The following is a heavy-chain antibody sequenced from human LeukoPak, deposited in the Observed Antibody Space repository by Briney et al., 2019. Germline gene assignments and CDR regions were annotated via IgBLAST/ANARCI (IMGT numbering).Heavy chain of an antibody. CDR3: VPSDSSGLD. V-gene: IGHV3-74*01. Sequence: GGSLRLSCEASGFTFSHYWMHWVRQAPGKGLVWVSRTNTDGSSTSYMDSAKGRFTISRDNAKNTIYLQMNSLRAKDTAVYYCVPSDSSGLDWGQGTLVTVSS. CDR2: TNTDGSST. J-gene: IGHJ4*02. CDR1: GFTFSHYW. D-gene: IGHD3-22*01.